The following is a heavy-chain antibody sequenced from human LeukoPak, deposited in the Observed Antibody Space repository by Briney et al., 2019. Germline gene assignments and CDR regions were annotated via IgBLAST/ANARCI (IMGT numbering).Heavy chain of an antibody. CDR3: ARDVDKYYYYSMDV. V-gene: IGHV1-69*04. CDR2: ITTMLGIG. Sequence: ASVTVSRKSSGCTFSSYGIGWVRQPPGQGLEWVGRITTMLGIGNYEQKFQLRVTITADKSTSTANMELSSLRSEDTAVYYCARDVDKYYYYSMDVCGDGTTGTVS. J-gene: IGHJ6*02. CDR1: GCTFSSYG. D-gene: IGHD2-15*01.